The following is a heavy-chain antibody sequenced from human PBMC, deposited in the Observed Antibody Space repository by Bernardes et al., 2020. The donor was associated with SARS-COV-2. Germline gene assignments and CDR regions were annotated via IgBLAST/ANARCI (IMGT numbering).Heavy chain of an antibody. J-gene: IGHJ4*02. Sequence: GGSLRLSCAASGFTFSSYGMHWVRQAPGKGLEWVAVISYDGSNKYYADSVKGRFTISRDNSKNTLYLQMNSLRAEDTAVYYCAKAGLWFGEPLDYWGQGTLVTVSS. D-gene: IGHD3-10*01. V-gene: IGHV3-30*18. CDR1: GFTFSSYG. CDR3: AKAGLWFGEPLDY. CDR2: ISYDGSNK.